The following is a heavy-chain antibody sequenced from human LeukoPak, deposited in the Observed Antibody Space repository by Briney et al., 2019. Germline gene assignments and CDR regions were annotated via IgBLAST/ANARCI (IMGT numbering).Heavy chain of an antibody. CDR1: GGSISSSSYY. Sequence: SETLSLTCTVSGGSISSSSYYWGWIRQPPGKGLEWIGSIYYSGSTYYTPSLKSRVTISVDTSKNQFSLNLSSVTAADTAVYYCARVITSGYYFFDSWGQGTLVTVSS. CDR3: ARVITSGYYFFDS. D-gene: IGHD3-22*01. CDR2: IYYSGST. J-gene: IGHJ4*02. V-gene: IGHV4-39*07.